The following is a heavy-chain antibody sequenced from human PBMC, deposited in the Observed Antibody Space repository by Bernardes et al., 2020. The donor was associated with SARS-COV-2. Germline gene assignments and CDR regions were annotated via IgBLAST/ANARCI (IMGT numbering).Heavy chain of an antibody. CDR1: GGSFSDSY. J-gene: IGHJ2*01. D-gene: IGHD5-12*01. CDR2: INQSGST. CDR3: ARGRDGYNYVRNHYFDV. V-gene: IGHV4-34*01. Sequence: ETLSLTCAVSGGSFSDSYWDWIRQSPGKGLEWIGEINQSGSTNYNPSLQSRVTISVDTSKNQFSLKLSSVTAADTAVYYCARGRDGYNYVRNHYFDVWGRGTLVTVSS.